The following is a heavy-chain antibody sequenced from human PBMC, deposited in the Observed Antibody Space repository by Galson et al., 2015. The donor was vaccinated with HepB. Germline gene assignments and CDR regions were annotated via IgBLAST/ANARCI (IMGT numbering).Heavy chain of an antibody. Sequence: SETLSLTCAVYGGSFSGYYWSWIRQPPGKGLEWIGEINHSGSTNYNPSLKSRVTISVDTSKNQFSLKLSSVTAADTAVYYCARTLYGDDWFDPWGQGTLVTVSS. CDR2: INHSGST. J-gene: IGHJ5*02. D-gene: IGHD4-17*01. CDR1: GGSFSGYY. CDR3: ARTLYGDDWFDP. V-gene: IGHV4-34*01.